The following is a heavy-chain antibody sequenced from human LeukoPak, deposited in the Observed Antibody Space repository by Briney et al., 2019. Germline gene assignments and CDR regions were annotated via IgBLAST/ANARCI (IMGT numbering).Heavy chain of an antibody. D-gene: IGHD6-13*01. Sequence: PSETLSLTCGVSGGSLTGYYWSWIRQPPGKGLEWIGEINHSGSTKYNPSLESRVSISLDTSKNHFSLRLSSVTAADTAVYYCARSPGYSSSWFDAFDIWGQGTMVTVSS. CDR2: INHSGST. CDR1: GGSLTGYY. J-gene: IGHJ3*02. V-gene: IGHV4-34*01. CDR3: ARSPGYSSSWFDAFDI.